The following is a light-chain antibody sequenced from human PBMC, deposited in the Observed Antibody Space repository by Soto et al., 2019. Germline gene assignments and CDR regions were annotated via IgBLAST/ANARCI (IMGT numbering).Light chain of an antibody. J-gene: IGKJ1*01. CDR3: QQQYRYSRT. CDR2: KAF. V-gene: IGKV1-5*03. CDR1: QSISNW. Sequence: DIQMTQSPSTLSAFVGDRVTITCRASQSISNWLAWYQQKPGKAPKLLIYKAFSLESGVPSRFSGSGSGSDFTLTISTLQPDDLATYYCQQQYRYSRTFGQGTKVEIK.